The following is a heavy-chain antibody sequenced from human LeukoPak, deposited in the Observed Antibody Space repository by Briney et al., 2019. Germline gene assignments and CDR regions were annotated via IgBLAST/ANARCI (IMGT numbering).Heavy chain of an antibody. CDR3: ARVSLWFGFES. V-gene: IGHV4-4*02. Sequence: SETLSLTCVVSGGSISSGNWWTWVRQPPGKGLEWIGEIYHGGDTNYNPSLGGRITISVDKSKNLLSLKVTSVTAADTATYYCARVSLWFGFESWGQGSLVTVPS. J-gene: IGHJ4*02. CDR1: GGSISSGNW. D-gene: IGHD3-10*01. CDR2: IYHGGDT.